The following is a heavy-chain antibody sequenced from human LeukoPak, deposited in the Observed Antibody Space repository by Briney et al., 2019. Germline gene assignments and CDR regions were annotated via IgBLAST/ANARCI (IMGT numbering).Heavy chain of an antibody. J-gene: IGHJ4*02. CDR1: GFTFSSYW. V-gene: IGHV3-74*01. D-gene: IGHD6-13*01. CDR2: INSDGSST. Sequence: PGGSLRLSCAASGFTFSSYWMHWVRQAPGKGLGWVSRINSDGSSTSYADSVKGRFTISRDNAKHTLYLQMNSLRAEDTAVYYCARDFSSSWYSWSSDYWGQGTLVTVSS. CDR3: ARDFSSSWYSWSSDY.